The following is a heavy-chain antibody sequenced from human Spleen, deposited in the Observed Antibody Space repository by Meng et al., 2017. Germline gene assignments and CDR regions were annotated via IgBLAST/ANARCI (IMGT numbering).Heavy chain of an antibody. J-gene: IGHJ4*02. CDR3: ARGRVTGDYVRDFDF. Sequence: GESLKISCAASGFTFRTSCMDWVRQAPGKGLEWVASISWSSTWIYYADSVKGRFTISRDNAWNSLYLQMYSLRGEDTAVYFCARGRVTGDYVRDFDFWGQGTLVTVSS. CDR1: GFTFRTSC. D-gene: IGHD3-10*02. CDR2: ISWSSTWI. V-gene: IGHV3-21*01.